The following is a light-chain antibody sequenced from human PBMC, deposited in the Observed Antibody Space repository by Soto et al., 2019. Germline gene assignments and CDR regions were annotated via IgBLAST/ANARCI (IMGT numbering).Light chain of an antibody. CDR3: QQYGSSPQT. V-gene: IGKV3-20*01. CDR1: QSLSNN. J-gene: IGKJ1*01. Sequence: EIVLTQSPGTLSVSPGERATLSCRASQSLSNNLAWYQQKPGQAPRLLIYGASSRATGIPDRFSGSGSGTDFTLTISRLEPEDFAVYYCQQYGSSPQTFGQGTKVDIK. CDR2: GAS.